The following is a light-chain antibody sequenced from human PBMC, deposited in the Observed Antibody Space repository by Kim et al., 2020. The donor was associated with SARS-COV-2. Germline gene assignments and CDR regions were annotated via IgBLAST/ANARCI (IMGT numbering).Light chain of an antibody. V-gene: IGKV3-20*01. J-gene: IGKJ2*01. CDR2: GAS. Sequence: CPGERSTLSCRASQSVRGRYLAWYQQKPGQAPRLLIYGASNRATGIPDRFSGIGSGTDFTLTISRLEPEDFAVYYCQQYSSAPDNFGQGTKLEI. CDR1: QSVRGRY. CDR3: QQYSSAPDN.